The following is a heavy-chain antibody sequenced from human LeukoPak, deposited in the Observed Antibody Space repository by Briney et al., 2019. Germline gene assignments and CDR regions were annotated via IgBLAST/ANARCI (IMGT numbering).Heavy chain of an antibody. CDR1: GDSVSSNSAA. J-gene: IGHJ5*02. D-gene: IGHD3-3*01. V-gene: IGHV6-1*01. CDR2: TYYRSKWYN. Sequence: SQTLSLTCAISGDSVSSNSAAWNWIRQSPSRGLEWLGRTYYRSKWYNDYAVSVKSRITINPDTSKNQFSLKLSSVTAADTAVYYCARDREELRFLEWLPDRRFDPWGQGTLVTVSS. CDR3: ARDREELRFLEWLPDRRFDP.